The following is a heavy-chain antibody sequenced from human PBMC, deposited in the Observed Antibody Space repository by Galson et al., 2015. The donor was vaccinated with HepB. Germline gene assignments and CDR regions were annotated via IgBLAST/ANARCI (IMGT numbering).Heavy chain of an antibody. J-gene: IGHJ4*02. V-gene: IGHV3-48*01. D-gene: IGHD2-21*02. Sequence: SLRLSCAASGFTFSSYSMNWVRQAPGKGLEWVPYISSSSSTIYYADSVKGRFTISRDNAKNSLYLQMNSLRAEDTAVYYCARDPPCGGDCYSYYFDYWGQGTLVTVSS. CDR2: ISSSSSTI. CDR3: ARDPPCGGDCYSYYFDY. CDR1: GFTFSSYS.